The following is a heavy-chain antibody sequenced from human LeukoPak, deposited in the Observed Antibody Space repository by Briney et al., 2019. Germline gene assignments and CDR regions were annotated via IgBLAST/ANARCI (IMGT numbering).Heavy chain of an antibody. CDR3: ASRRDYDFWSGYYSEAFDI. CDR2: ITPSGGST. J-gene: IGHJ3*02. V-gene: IGHV1-46*01. CDR1: GYTFTSYS. D-gene: IGHD3-3*01. Sequence: ASVKVSCKTSGYTFTSYSMHWVRQAPGQGLEWMGIITPSGGSTTYAQRFQGRVTMTRDTSISTAYMGLSRLRSDDTAVYYCASRRDYDFWSGYYSEAFDIWGQGTMVTVSS.